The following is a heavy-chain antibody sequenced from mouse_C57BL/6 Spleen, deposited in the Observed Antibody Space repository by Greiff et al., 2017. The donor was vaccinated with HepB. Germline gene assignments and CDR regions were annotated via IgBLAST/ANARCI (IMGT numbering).Heavy chain of an antibody. CDR3: ARAQVSIYYGNYDYAMDY. Sequence: QVQLKQSGPELVKPGASVKISCKASGYAFSSSWMNWVKQRPGKGLEWIGRIYPGDGDTNYNGKFKGKATLTADKSSSTAYMQLSSLTSEDSAVYFCARAQVSIYYGNYDYAMDYWGQGTSVTVSS. D-gene: IGHD2-1*01. CDR2: IYPGDGDT. V-gene: IGHV1-82*01. CDR1: GYAFSSSW. J-gene: IGHJ4*01.